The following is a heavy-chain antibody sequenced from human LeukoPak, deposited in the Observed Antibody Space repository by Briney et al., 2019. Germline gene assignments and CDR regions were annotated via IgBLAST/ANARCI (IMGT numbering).Heavy chain of an antibody. V-gene: IGHV3-48*03. D-gene: IGHD2-15*01. CDR3: AKAPVTTCSGAYCYPFDY. CDR2: IGSSGSTI. CDR1: GFTFSSYE. Sequence: GSLRLSCAASGFTFSSYEMNWVRQAPGKGLEWVSYIGSSGSTIYYADSVKGRFTISRDSYKNTLYLQMNSLRAEDAAVYYCAKAPVTTCSGAYCYPFDYWGQGTLVTVSS. J-gene: IGHJ4*02.